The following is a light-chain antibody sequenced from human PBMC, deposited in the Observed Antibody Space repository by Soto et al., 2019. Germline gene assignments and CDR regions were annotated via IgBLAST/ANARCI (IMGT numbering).Light chain of an antibody. CDR3: GTWDSSLSAGV. Sequence: QSVLTQPPSVSAASRQKVTISCSGSSSNIENNYVSWYQQLPGTAPKLLIYDNNKRPSGIPDRFSGSKSGTSATLGITGLQTGDEADYYCGTWDSSLSAGVFGGGTKVTVL. CDR2: DNN. J-gene: IGLJ2*01. CDR1: SSNIENNY. V-gene: IGLV1-51*01.